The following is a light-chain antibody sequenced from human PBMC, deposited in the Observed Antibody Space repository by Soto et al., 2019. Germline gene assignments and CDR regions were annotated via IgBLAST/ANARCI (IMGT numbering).Light chain of an antibody. CDR1: QSVSTN. V-gene: IGKV3-15*01. CDR3: QQYNNWPRA. Sequence: EIVMTQSPATLSVSPGERATLSCRASQSVSTNLAWYQQKPGQAPRLLIYDASTRATGVPARLNGSGSGTEFTLTISSLQSEDFAVYYCQQYNNWPRAFGQGTKLKIK. J-gene: IGKJ2*01. CDR2: DAS.